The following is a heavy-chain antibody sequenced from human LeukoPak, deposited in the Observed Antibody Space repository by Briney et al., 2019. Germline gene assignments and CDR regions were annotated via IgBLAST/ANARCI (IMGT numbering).Heavy chain of an antibody. J-gene: IGHJ3*01. CDR2: IYSNEAT. CDR1: GGSIKGYH. V-gene: IGHV4-4*08. CDR3: ARRNEFHF. Sequence: SETLSLTCTVSGGSIKGYHWSWIRQPPGKGLEWIGYIYSNEATEYKPSLKSRVTISADTSKNQFSLKLTSVSAADTAIYYCARRNEFHFWGQGTMVTVSS.